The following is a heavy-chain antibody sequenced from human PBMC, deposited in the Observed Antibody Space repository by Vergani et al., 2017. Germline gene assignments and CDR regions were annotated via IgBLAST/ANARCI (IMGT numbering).Heavy chain of an antibody. CDR1: GYTFTSYD. Sequence: QVQLVQSGAEVKKPGASVKVSCKASGYTFTSYDINWVRQATGQGLEWMGWMNPNSGNTGYAQKFQGRVTITRNTSISTAYMELSSLRSEDTAVYYCARLFGYCSGGSCYYNYYYYYGMDVWGQ. J-gene: IGHJ6*02. D-gene: IGHD2-15*01. CDR3: ARLFGYCSGGSCYYNYYYYYGMDV. CDR2: MNPNSGNT. V-gene: IGHV1-8*03.